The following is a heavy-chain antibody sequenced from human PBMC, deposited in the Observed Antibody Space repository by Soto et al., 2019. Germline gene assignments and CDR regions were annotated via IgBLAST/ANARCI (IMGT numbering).Heavy chain of an antibody. CDR1: GFSFSNYW. CDR3: AKAFYNGNSDFGY. J-gene: IGHJ4*02. V-gene: IGHV3-7*05. Sequence: EVHLVESGGGLVQPGGSLRLSCAASGFSFSNYWMTWVRQAPGKGLEWVANINPDGGAKYYVESVKGRFSISRDNAKNSLYLQMSNLRAEATAVYYCAKAFYNGNSDFGYWGQGTLVTVSS. CDR2: INPDGGAK. D-gene: IGHD3-10*01.